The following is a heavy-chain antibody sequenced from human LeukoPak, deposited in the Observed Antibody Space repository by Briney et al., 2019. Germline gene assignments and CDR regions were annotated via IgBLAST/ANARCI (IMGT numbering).Heavy chain of an antibody. Sequence: GASVKVSCKASGYAFTSYGISWVRQAPGQGLEWMGWISAYNGNTNYAQKLQGRVTMTTDTSTNTAYMELRSLRSDDTAVYYCARAPPGVLWFGGQAFDIWGQGTMVTVSS. J-gene: IGHJ3*02. CDR3: ARAPPGVLWFGGQAFDI. CDR2: ISAYNGNT. V-gene: IGHV1-18*01. CDR1: GYAFTSYG. D-gene: IGHD3-10*01.